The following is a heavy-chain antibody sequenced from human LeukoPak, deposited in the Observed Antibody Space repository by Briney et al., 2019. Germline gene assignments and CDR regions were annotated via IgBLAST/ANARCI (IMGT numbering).Heavy chain of an antibody. CDR1: TGSINSYY. CDR3: ARGSARYFSPYFDY. Sequence: SETLSLTCTVSTGSINSYYWSWIRQPPGKALEWIGFVYYSGSTNYNPSLTSRVTISVDTSKNQFSLKLSSVTAADTAVYYCARGSARYFSPYFDYWGQGTLVTVSS. J-gene: IGHJ4*02. D-gene: IGHD1-14*01. CDR2: VYYSGST. V-gene: IGHV4-59*08.